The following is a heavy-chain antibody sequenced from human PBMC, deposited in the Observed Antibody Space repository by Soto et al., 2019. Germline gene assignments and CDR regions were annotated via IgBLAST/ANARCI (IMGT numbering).Heavy chain of an antibody. V-gene: IGHV1-69*02. J-gene: IGHJ6*02. D-gene: IGHD3-22*01. CDR3: ARVAYYYDSSGYAHWGGMDV. CDR1: GGTFSSYT. Sequence: GASVKVSCKVSGGTFSSYTITWVRQAPGEGLEWMGRIIPMFDIINYAQKFQGRVTITADKSTNTAYMELSSLRSEDTAVYYCARVAYYYDSSGYAHWGGMDVWGQGTTVTVSS. CDR2: IIPMFDII.